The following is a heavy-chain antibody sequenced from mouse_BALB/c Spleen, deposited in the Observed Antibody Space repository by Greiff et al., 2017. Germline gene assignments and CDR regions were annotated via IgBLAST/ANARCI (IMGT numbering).Heavy chain of an antibody. V-gene: IGHV1-4*02. CDR2: INPSSGYT. Sequence: VQLQQSAAELARPGASVKMSCKASGYTFTSYTMHWVKQRTGQGLEWIGYINPSSGYTEYNQKFKDKTTLTADKSSSTAYMQLSSLTSEDSAVYYCARDYGSSSRGFAYWGQGTLVTVSA. CDR1: GYTFTSYT. CDR3: ARDYGSSSRGFAY. D-gene: IGHD1-1*01. J-gene: IGHJ3*01.